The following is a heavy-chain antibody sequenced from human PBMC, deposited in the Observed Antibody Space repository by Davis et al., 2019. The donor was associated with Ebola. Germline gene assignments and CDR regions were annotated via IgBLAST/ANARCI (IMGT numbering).Heavy chain of an antibody. Sequence: AASVKVSCKASGGTFSSYAISWVRQAPGQGLEWMGWISAYNGNTNYAQKLQGRVTMTTDTSTSTAYMELRSLRSDDTAVYYCARDSTTIFGVVIIPSYYYGMDVWGQGTTVTVSS. CDR2: ISAYNGNT. CDR3: ARDSTTIFGVVIIPSYYYGMDV. CDR1: GGTFSSYA. J-gene: IGHJ6*02. D-gene: IGHD3-3*01. V-gene: IGHV1-18*01.